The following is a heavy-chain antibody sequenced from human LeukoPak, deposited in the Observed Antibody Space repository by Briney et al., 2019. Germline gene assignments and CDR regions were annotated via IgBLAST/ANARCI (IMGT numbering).Heavy chain of an antibody. CDR3: ARNTWLYYFDY. CDR1: GFTFDDYG. Sequence: GGSLRLSCAASGFTFDDYGMSWGRQAPGKGLEWVSGINWNGGSAGYADSVKGRFTISRDNAKNSLYLQMNSLRAEDTALYYCARNTWLYYFDYWGQGTLVTVSS. CDR2: INWNGGSA. J-gene: IGHJ4*02. D-gene: IGHD6-19*01. V-gene: IGHV3-20*04.